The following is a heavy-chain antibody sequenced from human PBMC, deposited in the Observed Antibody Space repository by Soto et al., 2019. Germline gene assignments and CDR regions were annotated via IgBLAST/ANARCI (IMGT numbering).Heavy chain of an antibody. D-gene: IGHD5-12*01. CDR2: IYHSGST. CDR1: GGSISSGGYS. Sequence: SETLSLTCAVSGGSISSGGYSWSWIRQPPGKGLEWIGYIYHSGSTYYNPSLKSRVTISVDRSKNQFSLKLSSVTAADTAVYYCASLKSWLQFNYGMDVWGQGTTVTVSS. J-gene: IGHJ6*02. CDR3: ASLKSWLQFNYGMDV. V-gene: IGHV4-30-2*01.